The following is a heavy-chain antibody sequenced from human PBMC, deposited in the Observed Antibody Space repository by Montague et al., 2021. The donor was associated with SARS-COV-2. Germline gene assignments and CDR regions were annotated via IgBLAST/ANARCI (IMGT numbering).Heavy chain of an antibody. V-gene: IGHV4-34*01. D-gene: IGHD3-10*01. J-gene: IGHJ6*02. CDR3: ARGRFYGSGTSLGMDV. Sequence: SETLSLTCAVYGGSFTGYYWSWIRQPPGKGLEWIGEINHSGSTNYNPSLKSRVTISVDTSKNQFSLRLSSVTAADTAVYYCARGRFYGSGTSLGMDVGAQGDRVTVSS. CDR2: INHSGST. CDR1: GGSFTGYY.